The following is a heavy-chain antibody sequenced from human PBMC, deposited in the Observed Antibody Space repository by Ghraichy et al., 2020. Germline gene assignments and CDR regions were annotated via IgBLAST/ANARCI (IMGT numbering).Heavy chain of an antibody. CDR2: IYYSGST. D-gene: IGHD6-13*01. CDR1: GGSISSYY. V-gene: IGHV4-59*01. CDR3: ASIAAAEDYYGMDV. J-gene: IGHJ6*04. Sequence: SETLSLTCTVSGGSISSYYWSWIRQPPGKGLEWIGYIYYSGSTNYNPSLKSRVTISVDTSKNQFSLKLSSVTAADTAVNYGASIAAAEDYYGMDVWGEGTTVTVSS.